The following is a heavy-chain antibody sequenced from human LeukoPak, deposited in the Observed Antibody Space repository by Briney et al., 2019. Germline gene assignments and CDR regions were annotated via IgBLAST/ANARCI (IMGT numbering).Heavy chain of an antibody. CDR1: GFTFSTYW. J-gene: IGHJ3*02. CDR2: INQDGSKK. Sequence: GSLRLSCAASGFTFSTYWMRWVRQAPGKGLEWVANINQDGSKKSYVDSVKGRFTISRDNTENSLYLQMNSLRAEDTAVYYCARDPYDTSSYGAFDIWGQGTMVTVSS. D-gene: IGHD3-22*01. CDR3: ARDPYDTSSYGAFDI. V-gene: IGHV3-7*01.